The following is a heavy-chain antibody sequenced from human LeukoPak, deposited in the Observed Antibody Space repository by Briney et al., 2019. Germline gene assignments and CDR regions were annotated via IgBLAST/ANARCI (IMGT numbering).Heavy chain of an antibody. D-gene: IGHD3-9*01. CDR3: AKDMRFDWTPYYFDY. V-gene: IGHV3-23*01. Sequence: GGPLRLSCAASGFTFSSYAMSWVRQAPGKGLEWVSAISGSGGSTYYADSVKGRFTISRDNSKNTLYLQMNSLRAEDTAVYYCAKDMRFDWTPYYFDYWGQGTLVTVSS. CDR2: ISGSGGST. CDR1: GFTFSSYA. J-gene: IGHJ4*02.